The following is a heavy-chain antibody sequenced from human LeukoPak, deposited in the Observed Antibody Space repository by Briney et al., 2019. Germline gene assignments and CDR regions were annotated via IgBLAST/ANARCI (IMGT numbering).Heavy chain of an antibody. Sequence: GGSLRLSCAASGFTFHDYAMHWVRQAPGKGLEWVSGISRNSGSIGYADSVKGRFIISRDNAKSSLYLQMNSLGAEDTALYYCAKGGYDRAAWFDPWGQGTLVTVSS. CDR2: ISRNSGSI. D-gene: IGHD5-12*01. CDR3: AKGGYDRAAWFDP. V-gene: IGHV3-9*01. CDR1: GFTFHDYA. J-gene: IGHJ5*02.